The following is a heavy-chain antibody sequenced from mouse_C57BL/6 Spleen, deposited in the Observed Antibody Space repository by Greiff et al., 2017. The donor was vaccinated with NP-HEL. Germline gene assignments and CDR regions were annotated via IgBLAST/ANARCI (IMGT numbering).Heavy chain of an antibody. V-gene: IGHV6-3*01. CDR1: GFTFSNYW. J-gene: IGHJ1*03. CDR3: TGCGLYWYFDV. D-gene: IGHD1-1*02. CDR2: IRLKSDNYAT. Sequence: EVKLMESGGGLVQPGGSMKLSCVASGFTFSNYWMNWVRQSPEKGLEWVAQIRLKSDNYATHYAESVKGRFTISRDDSKSSVYLQMNNLRAEDTGIYYCTGCGLYWYFDVWGTGTTVTVSS.